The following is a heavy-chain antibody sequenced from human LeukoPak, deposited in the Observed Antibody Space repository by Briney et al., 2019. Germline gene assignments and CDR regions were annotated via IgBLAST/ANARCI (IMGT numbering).Heavy chain of an antibody. Sequence: SETLSLTCTVSGDSISSSSYYWGWIRQPPGKGLEWIGSIYYSGSTYSNPSLQSRVTISVDTSKNQSSLKLSSVTGADTAVYYCARRATGVVAAASGSGYDAFDIWGQGTMVTVSS. D-gene: IGHD2-2*01. CDR2: IYYSGST. CDR1: GDSISSSSYY. CDR3: ARRATGVVAAASGSGYDAFDI. J-gene: IGHJ3*02. V-gene: IGHV4-39*01.